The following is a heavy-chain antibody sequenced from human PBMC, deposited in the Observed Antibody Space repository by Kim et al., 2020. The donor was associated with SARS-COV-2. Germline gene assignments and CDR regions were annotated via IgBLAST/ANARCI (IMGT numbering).Heavy chain of an antibody. CDR3: ARGETARPDY. D-gene: IGHD6-6*01. V-gene: IGHV3-74*01. J-gene: IGHJ4*02. Sequence: SYADSVKGRFTISRDNGKNTLYLQMNRLRAEDTAVYYCARGETARPDYWGQGTLVSVSS.